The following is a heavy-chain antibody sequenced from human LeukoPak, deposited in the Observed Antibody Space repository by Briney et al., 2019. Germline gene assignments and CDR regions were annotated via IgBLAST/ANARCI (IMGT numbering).Heavy chain of an antibody. CDR2: IYYSGST. J-gene: IGHJ3*02. Sequence: SETLSLTCTVSGGSISSSSYYWGWIRQPPGKGLEWIGSIYYSGSTYYNPSLKSRVTISVDTSKNQFSLKLSSVTAADTAVYYCAREPVPIYCSGGSCYSYAFDIWGQGTMVTVSS. D-gene: IGHD2-15*01. CDR1: GGSISSSSYY. V-gene: IGHV4-39*07. CDR3: AREPVPIYCSGGSCYSYAFDI.